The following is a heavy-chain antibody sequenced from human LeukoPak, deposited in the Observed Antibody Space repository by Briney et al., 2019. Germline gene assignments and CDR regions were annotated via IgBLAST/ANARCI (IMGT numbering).Heavy chain of an antibody. CDR1: GFTFSSYE. J-gene: IGHJ3*02. D-gene: IGHD3-22*01. V-gene: IGHV3-48*03. CDR2: ISSSGSTI. CDR3: ARAMMIDALDI. Sequence: PGGSLRLSCAASGFTFSSYEMNWVRQAPGKGLEWVSYISSSGSTIYYADSVKGRFTISRDNAKNSLYLQMNSLRAEDTAVYYCARAMMIDALDIWGQGTMVTVSS.